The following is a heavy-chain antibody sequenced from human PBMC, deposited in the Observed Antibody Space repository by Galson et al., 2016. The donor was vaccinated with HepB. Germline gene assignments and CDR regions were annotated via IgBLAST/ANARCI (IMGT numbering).Heavy chain of an antibody. J-gene: IGHJ6*02. Sequence: SLRLSCAASGFTFDDYTMHWVRQAPGKGLEWVSLISWDGLKTYYADSVKGRFTISRDNRKTSLYLQMDNLRNEDTALYYCGKDWGSLWESSGKGMDVWGQGTTVTVSS. V-gene: IGHV3-43*01. D-gene: IGHD3-10*01. CDR3: GKDWGSLWESSGKGMDV. CDR2: ISWDGLKT. CDR1: GFTFDDYT.